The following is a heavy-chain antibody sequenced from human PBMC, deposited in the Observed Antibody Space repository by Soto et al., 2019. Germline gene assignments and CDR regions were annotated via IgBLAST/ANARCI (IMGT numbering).Heavy chain of an antibody. V-gene: IGHV3-15*01. J-gene: IGHJ4*01. CDR1: GFTFSNAW. CDR2: IKSKTDGGTT. Sequence: GGSLRLSCAASGFTFSNAWMSWVRQAPGKGLECVGRIKSKTDGGTTDYAAPVKGRVTISRDDSKNKLYLQMNSLKTEDTAVYYCTTLYMAVNYDFWSGPIDYWGQGTLVPVPS. CDR3: TTLYMAVNYDFWSGPIDY. D-gene: IGHD3-3*01.